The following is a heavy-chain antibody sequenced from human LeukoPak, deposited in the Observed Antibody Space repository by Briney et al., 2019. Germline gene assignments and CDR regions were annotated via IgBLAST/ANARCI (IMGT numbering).Heavy chain of an antibody. CDR3: ARGGSGSWYFDY. CDR1: GFTFSSYG. V-gene: IGHV3-30*03. D-gene: IGHD6-13*01. J-gene: IGHJ4*02. Sequence: GRSLRLSCAASGFTFSSYGMHWVRQAPGKGLEWVAVISYDGSNKYYADSVKGRFTISRDNSKNTLYLQMNSLRAEDTAVYYCARGGSGSWYFDYWGQGALVTVSS. CDR2: ISYDGSNK.